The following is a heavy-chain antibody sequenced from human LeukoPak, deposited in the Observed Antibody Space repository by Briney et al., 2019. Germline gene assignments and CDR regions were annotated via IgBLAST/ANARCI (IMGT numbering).Heavy chain of an antibody. CDR3: ARDRGYTQDY. D-gene: IGHD5-12*01. V-gene: IGHV3-74*01. CDR1: GFTFSTYW. CDR2: IKSDGSSP. Sequence: GGSLRLSCAASGFTFSTYWMHWVRQAPGKGLVWVSHIKSDGSSPSYADSVKGRFTISRDNAKNTLYLQMNSLRADGTAVYYCARDRGYTQDYWGQGTLVTVSS. J-gene: IGHJ4*02.